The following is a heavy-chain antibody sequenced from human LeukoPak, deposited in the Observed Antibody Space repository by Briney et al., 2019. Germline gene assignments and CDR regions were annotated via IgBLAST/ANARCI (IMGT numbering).Heavy chain of an antibody. D-gene: IGHD6-13*01. CDR3: ATDQGSSWRTGLDY. Sequence: GGSLRLSCAASGFTFSSYSINWVRQAPGEGLEWVSSISSSSTYIYYADSVKGRFTISRDNAKNSLYLQMHSLRAEDTAVYYCATDQGSSWRTGLDYWGQGTLVTVSS. CDR1: GFTFSSYS. V-gene: IGHV3-21*01. J-gene: IGHJ4*02. CDR2: ISSSSTYI.